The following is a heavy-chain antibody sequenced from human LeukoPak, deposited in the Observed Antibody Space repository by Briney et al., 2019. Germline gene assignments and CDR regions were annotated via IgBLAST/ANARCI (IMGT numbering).Heavy chain of an antibody. J-gene: IGHJ6*04. CDR1: GGSISSGGYS. V-gene: IGHV4-30-2*01. CDR2: IYHSGGT. CDR3: ARASRGYYYYGMDV. D-gene: IGHD3-10*01. Sequence: SETLSLTCAVSGGSISSGGYSWSWIRQPPGKGLEWIGYIYHSGGTYYNPSLKSRVTISVDRSKNQFSLKLSSVTAADTAVYYCARASRGYYYYGMDVWGKGTTVTVSS.